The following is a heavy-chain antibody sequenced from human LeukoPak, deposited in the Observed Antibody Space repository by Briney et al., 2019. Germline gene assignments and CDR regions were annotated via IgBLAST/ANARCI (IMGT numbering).Heavy chain of an antibody. CDR3: AKQEEDYYDSSGYPFDY. D-gene: IGHD3-22*01. CDR1: GFTFSSYS. V-gene: IGHV3-23*01. Sequence: PGGSLRLSCAASGFTFSSYSMSWVRQAPGKGLEWVSAISGSGGSTYYADSVKGRFTISRDNSKNTLYLQMNSLRAEDAAVYYCAKQEEDYYDSSGYPFDYWGQGTLVTVSS. CDR2: ISGSGGST. J-gene: IGHJ4*02.